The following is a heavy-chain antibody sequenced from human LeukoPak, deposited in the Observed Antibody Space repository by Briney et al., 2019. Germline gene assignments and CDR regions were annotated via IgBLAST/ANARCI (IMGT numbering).Heavy chain of an antibody. V-gene: IGHV1-18*01. D-gene: IGHD6-19*01. CDR1: GYTFTSYG. CDR2: ISAYNGNT. Sequence: ASVKVSCKASGYTFTSYGISWVRQAPGQGLEWMGWISAYNGNTNYAQKLQGRVTMTTDTSTSTAYMELRSLRSDDTAVYYCARGSSGWYLVDAFDIWGQGTMVTVSS. J-gene: IGHJ3*02. CDR3: ARGSSGWYLVDAFDI.